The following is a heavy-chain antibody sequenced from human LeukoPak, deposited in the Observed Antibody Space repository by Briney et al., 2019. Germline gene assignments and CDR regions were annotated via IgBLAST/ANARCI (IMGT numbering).Heavy chain of an antibody. D-gene: IGHD2-2*01. Sequence: GRSLRLSCAASGFTISSYGMHWVRQAPGKGLEWVAVISYDGSNKYYADSVKGRFTISRDNSKNTLYLQMNGLRAEDTAVYYCAKPTRSSRNVDPFFDYWGQGTLVTVSS. CDR2: ISYDGSNK. J-gene: IGHJ4*02. V-gene: IGHV3-30*18. CDR3: AKPTRSSRNVDPFFDY. CDR1: GFTISSYG.